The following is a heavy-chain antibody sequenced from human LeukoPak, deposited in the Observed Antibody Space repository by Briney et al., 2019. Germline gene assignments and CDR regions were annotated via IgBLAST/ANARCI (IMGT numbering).Heavy chain of an antibody. D-gene: IGHD4-17*01. CDR1: GFPFSTYE. V-gene: IGHV3-48*03. Sequence: GGSLRLSCAASGFPFSTYEMNWVRQAPGKGPEWVSYISSSGNTIYYADSVKGRFTISRDNAKNSLYPQMNSLRAEDTAVYYCARDGSDYGADYWGQGTLVTVSS. J-gene: IGHJ4*02. CDR3: ARDGSDYGADY. CDR2: ISSSGNTI.